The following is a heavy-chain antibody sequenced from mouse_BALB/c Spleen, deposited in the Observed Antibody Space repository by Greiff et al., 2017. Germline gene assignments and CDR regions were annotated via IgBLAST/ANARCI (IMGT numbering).Heavy chain of an antibody. D-gene: IGHD4-1*01. CDR1: GYTFTSYV. J-gene: IGHJ4*01. V-gene: IGHV1-14*01. CDR2: INPYNDGT. Sequence: VQLKQSGPELVKPGASVKMSCKASGYTFTSYVMHWVKQKPGQGLEWIGYINPYNDGTKYNEKFKGKATLTSDKSSSTAYMELSSLTSEDSAVYYCARRTGFYAMDYWGQGTSVTVSS. CDR3: ARRTGFYAMDY.